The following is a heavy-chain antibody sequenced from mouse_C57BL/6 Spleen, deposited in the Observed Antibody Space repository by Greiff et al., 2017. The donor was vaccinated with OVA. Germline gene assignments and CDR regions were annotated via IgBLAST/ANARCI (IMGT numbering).Heavy chain of an antibody. CDR1: GFTFSDYG. V-gene: IGHV5-17*01. D-gene: IGHD2-2*01. CDR3: ARGGYPFAY. CDR2: ISSGSSTI. Sequence: EVMLVESGGGLVKPGGSLKLSCAASGFTFSDYGMHWVRQAPEKGLEWVAYISSGSSTIYYADTVKGRFTISRDNATNTLFLQMTRLRSEDTAMYYCARGGYPFAYWGQGTLVTVSA. J-gene: IGHJ3*01.